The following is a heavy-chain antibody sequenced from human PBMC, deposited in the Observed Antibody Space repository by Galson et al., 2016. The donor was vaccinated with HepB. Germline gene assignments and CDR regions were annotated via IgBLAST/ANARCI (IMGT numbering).Heavy chain of an antibody. V-gene: IGHV4-61*03. D-gene: IGHD2/OR15-2a*01. CDR2: IDHSGNT. Sequence: SETLSLTCTVSGASVTTDTHSWSSIHSWSWIRQPPGKPLEWLGDIDHSGNTKYNPSLKSRVTISIDTSKNDFSLRRTSVTAADTALYYCAMLIVTGYQEYHYFFLDVWGKGTTVTVSS. J-gene: IGHJ6*03. CDR3: AMLIVTGYQEYHYFFLDV. CDR1: GASVTTDTHSWSSIHS.